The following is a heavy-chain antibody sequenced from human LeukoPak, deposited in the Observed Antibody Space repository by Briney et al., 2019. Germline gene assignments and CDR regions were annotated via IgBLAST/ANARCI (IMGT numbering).Heavy chain of an antibody. CDR3: ARGILWFGELPQSFPSFDY. CDR1: GYTFTSYY. V-gene: IGHV1-46*01. J-gene: IGHJ4*02. D-gene: IGHD3-10*01. Sequence: GASVKVSCKASGYTFTSYYMHWVRQAPGQGLEWMGIINPSGGSTSYAQKFQGRVTMTRDTSTSTVYMELSSLRSEDTAVYYCARGILWFGELPQSFPSFDYWGQGTLVTASS. CDR2: INPSGGST.